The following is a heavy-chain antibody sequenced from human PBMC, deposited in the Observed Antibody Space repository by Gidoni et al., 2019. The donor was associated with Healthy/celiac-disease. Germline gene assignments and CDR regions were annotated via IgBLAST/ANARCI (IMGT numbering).Heavy chain of an antibody. Sequence: QVQLVQSGAEVKKPGASVKVSCKASGYTFTSYGISWVRQAPGHGLEWMGWIIAYNGTTTFAQKLQGRVTMTTDTSTSTAYMELRSLRSDDTAVYCCARESGGRGSYGDYVQADYWGQGTLVTVSS. J-gene: IGHJ4*02. CDR3: ARESGGRGSYGDYVQADY. CDR2: IIAYNGTT. D-gene: IGHD4-17*01. V-gene: IGHV1-18*04. CDR1: GYTFTSYG.